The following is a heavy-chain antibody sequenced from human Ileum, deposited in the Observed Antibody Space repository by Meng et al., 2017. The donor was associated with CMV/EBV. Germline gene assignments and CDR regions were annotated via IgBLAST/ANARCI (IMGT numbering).Heavy chain of an antibody. Sequence: QVQLVESGGGVVQPGKSLRLSCAASGFSFSGHHMSWVRQAPGKGLEWVSLVSFDGNIKHYAESVRGRFTISRDNARNTLYLQMDSLRAEDTAVYYCARLKSGYGNFDYWGQGTLVTVSS. CDR2: VSFDGNIK. CDR1: GFSFSGHH. V-gene: IGHV3-30*03. CDR3: ARLKSGYGNFDY. D-gene: IGHD5-12*01. J-gene: IGHJ4*02.